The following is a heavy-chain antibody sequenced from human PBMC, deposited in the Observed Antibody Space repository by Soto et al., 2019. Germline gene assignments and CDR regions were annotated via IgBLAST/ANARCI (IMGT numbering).Heavy chain of an antibody. CDR2: IGGSGSSA. CDR1: GFTFKNFA. J-gene: IGHJ5*02. V-gene: IGHV3-23*01. D-gene: IGHD3-10*01. CDR3: AKDAVAYNGEWDWFDL. Sequence: PGGSLRLSCVAYGFTFKNFAMTWVRQAPGKGMEWVSAIGGSGSSANYADSVKGRFTVSRDDSKSTLYLQMSGLRVDDTALYYCAKDAVAYNGEWDWFDLWGQGTLVTVSS.